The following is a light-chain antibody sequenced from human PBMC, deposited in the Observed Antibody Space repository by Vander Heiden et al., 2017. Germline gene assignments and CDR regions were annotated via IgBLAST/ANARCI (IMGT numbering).Light chain of an antibody. CDR1: QDISNY. CDR2: DAS. CDR3: QQDDNPPLT. Sequence: DIQMNHSPSSLSASVGDRVTITCQASQDISNYLNWYQQKPGKAPKLLIYDASNLETGVPSRFSGSGSGTDFTFTISSLQPEDIATYYCQQDDNPPLTFGGGTKVDIK. J-gene: IGKJ4*01. V-gene: IGKV1-33*01.